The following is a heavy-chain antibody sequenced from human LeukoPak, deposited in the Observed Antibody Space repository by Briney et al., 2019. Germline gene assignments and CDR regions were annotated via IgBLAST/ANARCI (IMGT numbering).Heavy chain of an antibody. CDR3: ARPAMVRGYGNYFNY. CDR1: GGSFSGYY. J-gene: IGHJ4*02. V-gene: IGHV4-34*01. CDR2: INHSGST. D-gene: IGHD3-10*01. Sequence: PSETLSLTCAVDGGSFSGYYWSWIRQPPGKGLEWIGEINHSGSTNYNPSLKSRVTISVDTSKNQFSLKLSSVTAADTAVYYCARPAMVRGYGNYFNYWGQGTLVTVSS.